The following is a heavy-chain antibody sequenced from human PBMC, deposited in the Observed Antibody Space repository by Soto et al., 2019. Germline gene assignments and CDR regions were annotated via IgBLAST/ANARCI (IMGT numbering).Heavy chain of an antibody. CDR3: GKPVGYCTSASCSRDYYYYGMDV. CDR2: ISYDGGNK. J-gene: IGHJ6*02. CDR1: GFSFSSYG. V-gene: IGHV3-30*18. Sequence: PGGSLRLSCAASGFSFSSYGMHWFRQAPGKGLEWVAVISYDGGNKYYADSVKGRFSISRDNPKNTLYLQMNSLRVEDTAVYYRGKPVGYCTSASCSRDYYYYGMDVWGLGTTVTVSS. D-gene: IGHD2-2*01.